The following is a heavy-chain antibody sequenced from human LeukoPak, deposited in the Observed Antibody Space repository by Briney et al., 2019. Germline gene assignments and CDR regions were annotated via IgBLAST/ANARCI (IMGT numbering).Heavy chain of an antibody. Sequence: GGSLRLSCTASGFTFSSYAVSWVRQSPGKGLEWVSSISGTGSGGSTYYADSGKGRFTISRDNSKNTLYLQMNSLRAEDTAVYYCARELTRIPAAGIGDHYGMDVWGQGTTVTVSS. J-gene: IGHJ6*02. CDR3: ARELTRIPAAGIGDHYGMDV. V-gene: IGHV3-23*01. CDR2: ISGTGSGGST. CDR1: GFTFSSYA. D-gene: IGHD6-13*01.